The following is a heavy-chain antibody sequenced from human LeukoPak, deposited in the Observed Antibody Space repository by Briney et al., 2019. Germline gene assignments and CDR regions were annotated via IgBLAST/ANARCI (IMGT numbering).Heavy chain of an antibody. Sequence: GGSLRLSCAASGFTFSSYSMNWVRQAPGKGLEWVPSISSSSSYIYYADSVKGRFTISRDNSKNTLYLQMNSLRAEDTAVYYCAELGITMIGGVWGKGTTVTISS. J-gene: IGHJ6*04. D-gene: IGHD3-10*02. CDR3: AELGITMIGGV. CDR2: ISSSSSYI. V-gene: IGHV3-21*01. CDR1: GFTFSSYS.